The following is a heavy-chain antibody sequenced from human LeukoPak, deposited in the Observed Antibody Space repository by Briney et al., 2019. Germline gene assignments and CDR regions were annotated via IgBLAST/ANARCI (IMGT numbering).Heavy chain of an antibody. Sequence: PSETLSLTCTVSGGSISSSSYYWGWIRQPPGKGLEWIGSIYYSGSTNYNPSLKSRVTISVDTSKNQFSLKLSSVTAADTAVYYCARHRCSGGSCYPMNWFDPWGQGTLVTVSS. CDR3: ARHRCSGGSCYPMNWFDP. V-gene: IGHV4-39*01. J-gene: IGHJ5*02. CDR2: IYYSGST. CDR1: GGSISSSSYY. D-gene: IGHD2-15*01.